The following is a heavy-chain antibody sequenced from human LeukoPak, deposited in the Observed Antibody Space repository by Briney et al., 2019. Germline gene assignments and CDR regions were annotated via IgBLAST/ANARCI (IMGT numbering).Heavy chain of an antibody. CDR1: GYTFTGYY. CDR3: ARGNGIVGALRPWYGMDV. J-gene: IGHJ6*02. CDR2: INPNNGGT. Sequence: ASVKVSCTASGYTFTGYYIHWVRQAPGQGLEWMGRINPNNGGTNYAQKFQGRVTMTRDMSMSTAYMELSSLRSEDTAVYYCARGNGIVGALRPWYGMDVWGQGTTVTVSS. V-gene: IGHV1-2*06. D-gene: IGHD1-26*01.